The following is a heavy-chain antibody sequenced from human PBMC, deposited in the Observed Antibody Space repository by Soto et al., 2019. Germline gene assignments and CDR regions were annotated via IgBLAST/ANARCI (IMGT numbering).Heavy chain of an antibody. V-gene: IGHV4-59*01. CDR1: GGSISSYF. J-gene: IGHJ4*02. Sequence: SETLSLTCTVSGGSISSYFYIWVRQPPGKGLEWIGSVYYTGTTDYNPSLKSRVTISVDTSKTQFSLNLRSVTAADTAVYYCARDLAAAPRAFDYWGRGPLVIVSS. D-gene: IGHD6-13*01. CDR3: ARDLAAAPRAFDY. CDR2: VYYTGTT.